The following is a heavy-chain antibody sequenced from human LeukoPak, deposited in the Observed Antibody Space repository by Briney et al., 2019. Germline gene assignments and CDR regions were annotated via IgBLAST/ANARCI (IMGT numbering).Heavy chain of an antibody. D-gene: IGHD3-10*01. CDR2: FKSRTDGATT. CDR1: GFSFSDAW. V-gene: IGHV3-15*01. J-gene: IGHJ4*02. Sequence: GGSLRLSCAASGFSFSDAWMRWVRQAPGKGLEWVGRFKSRTDGATTDYAAPVKGRLTISRDDSKNTLDLQMNNLKTEDTAIYYCTYDYASGRRVDYWGQGTLVTVSS. CDR3: TYDYASGRRVDY.